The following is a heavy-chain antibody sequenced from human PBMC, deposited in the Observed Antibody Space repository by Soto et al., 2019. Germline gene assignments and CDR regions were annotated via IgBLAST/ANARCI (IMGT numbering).Heavy chain of an antibody. J-gene: IGHJ3*01. CDR2: ISYDGSNK. V-gene: IGHV3-30*18. CDR1: GFTFSNYG. CDR3: GKEAEDGHRRKGFDF. Sequence: QVQLVESGGGVVQPGRSLRLSCAASGFTFSNYGMHWVRQAPGKGLEWVAVISYDGSNKYYADSVKGRFTISRDNSKNTRYRQMSSRRAEDTAVYYCGKEAEDGHRRKGFDFWGQGTMVAVSS.